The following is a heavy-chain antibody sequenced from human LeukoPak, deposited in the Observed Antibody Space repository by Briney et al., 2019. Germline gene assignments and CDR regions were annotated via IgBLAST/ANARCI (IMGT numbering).Heavy chain of an antibody. D-gene: IGHD6-6*01. CDR2: INPNSGDT. J-gene: IGHJ5*02. CDR1: GYTFTGYY. CDR3: AGHSSSSDGWFDP. Sequence: GASVKVCCKASGYTFTGYYMHWVRQAPGQGLEWMGWINPNSGDTKYAQKFQGRVTMTRDTSINTVYMEVTRLTSDDTAIYYCAGHSSSSDGWFDPWGQGTLVTVSS. V-gene: IGHV1-2*02.